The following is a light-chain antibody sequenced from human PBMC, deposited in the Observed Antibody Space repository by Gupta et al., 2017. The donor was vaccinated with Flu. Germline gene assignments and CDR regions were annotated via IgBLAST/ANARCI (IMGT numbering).Light chain of an antibody. J-gene: IGLJ3*02. CDR1: ALPHQY. CDR3: ESPDTSVTSLV. V-gene: IGLV3-25*03. Sequence: SYELTQPPSVSVSPGQTARITCSGDALPHQYVFWYQQKSGQAPLLIIYKDTERPPGIPERFSGSSSGTTVTLTISGVQAEDEADYYCESPDTSVTSLVFGGGTKLTVL. CDR2: KDT.